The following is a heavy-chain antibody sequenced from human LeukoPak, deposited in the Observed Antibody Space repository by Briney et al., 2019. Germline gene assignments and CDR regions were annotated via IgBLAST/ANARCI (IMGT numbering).Heavy chain of an antibody. V-gene: IGHV3-30*04. Sequence: PGGSLRLSCAASGFTFSSYAMSWVRQAPGKGLEWVAVISYDGSNKYYADSVKGRFTISRDNSKNTLYLQMNSLRAEDTAVYYCAKDTYGGNLDYFDYWGQGTLVTVSS. CDR3: AKDTYGGNLDYFDY. CDR2: ISYDGSNK. CDR1: GFTFSSYA. D-gene: IGHD4-23*01. J-gene: IGHJ4*02.